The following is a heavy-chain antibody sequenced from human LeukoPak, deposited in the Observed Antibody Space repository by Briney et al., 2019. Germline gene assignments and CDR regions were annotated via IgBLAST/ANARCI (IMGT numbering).Heavy chain of an antibody. Sequence: SETLSLTCVVYGGSYSVYCWSWIRQPPGKGLEWIGEINHSGSTNYNPSLKSPVTISVDTSKNQFSLKLSSVTAADTAVYYCARVGLRRPFDYWGQGTLVTVSS. CDR3: ARVGLRRPFDY. V-gene: IGHV4-34*01. D-gene: IGHD4-17*01. CDR1: GGSYSVYC. J-gene: IGHJ4*02. CDR2: INHSGST.